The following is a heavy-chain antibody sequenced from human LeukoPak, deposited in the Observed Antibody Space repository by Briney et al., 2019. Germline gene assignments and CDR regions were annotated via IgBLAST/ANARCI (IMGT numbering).Heavy chain of an antibody. J-gene: IGHJ4*02. Sequence: PSETLSLTCTVSGGSFSSDNYYWNWIRQPPGKGLEWIGYIYYSGSTNYNPSLKSRVAISVDTSKNQFSLKLSSVTAADAAVYYCARLAYNSGWYYFDYWGQGTLVTVSS. CDR1: GGSFSSDNYY. CDR2: IYYSGST. V-gene: IGHV4-61*01. D-gene: IGHD6-19*01. CDR3: ARLAYNSGWYYFDY.